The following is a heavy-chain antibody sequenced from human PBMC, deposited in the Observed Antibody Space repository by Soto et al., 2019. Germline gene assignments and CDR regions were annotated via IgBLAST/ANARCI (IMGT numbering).Heavy chain of an antibody. Sequence: EVPLLESGGGLVQPGGSLRLSCAASGFNFSSYAMSWVRQAPGKGLEWVSGISSGGGSPYNADSVKGRFTISRDNSKNTLYLQMNSLRAADTAVYFCAKGDGRIVPRHFDSWGQGTLVTVSS. CDR2: ISSGGGSP. D-gene: IGHD6-6*01. V-gene: IGHV3-23*01. CDR3: AKGDGRIVPRHFDS. CDR1: GFNFSSYA. J-gene: IGHJ4*02.